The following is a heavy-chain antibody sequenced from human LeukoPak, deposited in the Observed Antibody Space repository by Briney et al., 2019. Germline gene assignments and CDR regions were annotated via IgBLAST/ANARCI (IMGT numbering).Heavy chain of an antibody. J-gene: IGHJ4*02. CDR1: GGSFSGYY. CDR3: ARILQLVYYFDY. Sequence: SETLSLTCAVYGGSFSGYYWSWIRQPPGKGLEWIGEINHSGSTNYNPSLKSRVTISVDTSKNQFTLKLSSVTAADTAVYYCARILQLVYYFDYWGQGTLVTVSS. V-gene: IGHV4-34*01. D-gene: IGHD6-13*01. CDR2: INHSGST.